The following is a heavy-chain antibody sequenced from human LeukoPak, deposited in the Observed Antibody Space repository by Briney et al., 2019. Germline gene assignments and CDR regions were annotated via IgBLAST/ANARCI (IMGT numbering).Heavy chain of an antibody. CDR3: ARDPTINYYDSSGGFDY. V-gene: IGHV4-34*01. CDR1: GGSFSGYY. D-gene: IGHD3-22*01. J-gene: IGHJ4*02. CDR2: INHSGST. Sequence: PSETLSLTCAVYGGSFSGYYWSWIRQPPGKGLEWIGEINHSGSTNYNPSLKSRVTISVDTSKNQFSLKLSSVTAADTAVYYCARDPTINYYDSSGGFDYWGQGTLVTVSS.